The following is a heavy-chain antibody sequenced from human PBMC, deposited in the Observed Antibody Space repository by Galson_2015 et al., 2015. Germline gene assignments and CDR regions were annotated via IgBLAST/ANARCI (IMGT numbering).Heavy chain of an antibody. J-gene: IGHJ6*02. CDR2: INPSGGST. Sequence: SVKVSCKASGYTFTSYYMHWVRQAPGQGLEWMGIINPSGGSTSYAQKFQGRVTMTRDTSTSTVYMELSSLRSEDTAVYYCARPWGWGPGWNYYYYGMDVWGQGTTVTVSS. D-gene: IGHD3-16*01. CDR1: GYTFTSYY. CDR3: ARPWGWGPGWNYYYYGMDV. V-gene: IGHV1-46*01.